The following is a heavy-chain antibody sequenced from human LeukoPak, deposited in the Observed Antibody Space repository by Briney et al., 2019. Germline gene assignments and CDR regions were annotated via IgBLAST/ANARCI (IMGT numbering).Heavy chain of an antibody. J-gene: IGHJ3*02. Sequence: PAETLSLTCTVSGGSISSGSYYWSWIRQPAGKGREWIGRIYTSGSTNYNPSLKSRVTISVDTSKNQFSLKLSSVTAADTAVYYCARGYMIVNTFDIWGQGTMVTVSS. V-gene: IGHV4-61*02. CDR2: IYTSGST. CDR3: ARGYMIVNTFDI. D-gene: IGHD3-22*01. CDR1: GGSISSGSYY.